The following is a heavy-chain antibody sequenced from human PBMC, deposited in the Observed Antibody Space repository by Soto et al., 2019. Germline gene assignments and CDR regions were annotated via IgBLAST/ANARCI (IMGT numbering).Heavy chain of an antibody. J-gene: IGHJ1*01. CDR3: TKDRPLTGGGVIAS. Sequence: GGSLRLSCTASGFTFSDYSMNWVRHAPGKGLEWVSYISSSSGTIHYADSVKGRFTISRDNAKSSLFLHMNSLRAEDTAVYFCTKDRPLTGGGVIASWGQGTLVTVSS. D-gene: IGHD3-16*01. V-gene: IGHV3-48*01. CDR1: GFTFSDYS. CDR2: ISSSSGTI.